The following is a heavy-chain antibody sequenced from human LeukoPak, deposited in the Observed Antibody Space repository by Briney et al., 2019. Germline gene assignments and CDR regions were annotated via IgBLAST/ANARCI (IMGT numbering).Heavy chain of an antibody. CDR3: ARWRTVTGGGHYFDY. D-gene: IGHD4-17*01. Sequence: GGSLRLSCAASGFTFSSYVMHWVRQAPGKGLEWVAVMSYDGSNKYYADSVKGRFTISRDNSKNTLYLQMNSLRAEDTAVSYCARWRTVTGGGHYFDYWGQGTLVTVSS. J-gene: IGHJ4*02. CDR1: GFTFSSYV. CDR2: MSYDGSNK. V-gene: IGHV3-33*05.